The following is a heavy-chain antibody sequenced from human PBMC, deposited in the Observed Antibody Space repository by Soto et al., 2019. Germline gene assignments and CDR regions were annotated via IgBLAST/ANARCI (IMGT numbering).Heavy chain of an antibody. CDR2: IYYSGTT. V-gene: IGHV4-39*01. D-gene: IGHD1-1*01. Sequence: KASETLSLTCTVSGGSIRSTTYYWAWIRQSPGKGLEWIASIYYSGTTYYHPSLKSRVTMSVDTPKNQVSLKLSSVTAADTAVYYCVRHWSSSGNNWFDPWGQGTQVTVSS. CDR3: VRHWSSSGNNWFDP. CDR1: GGSIRSTTYY. J-gene: IGHJ5*02.